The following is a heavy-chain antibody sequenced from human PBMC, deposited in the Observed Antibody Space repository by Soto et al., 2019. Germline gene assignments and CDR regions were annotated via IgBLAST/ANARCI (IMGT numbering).Heavy chain of an antibody. V-gene: IGHV1-18*01. CDR1: GYTFTSYG. CDR3: ARDDWSMVPDNHNWFVP. Sequence: GASVKVSRKASGYTFTSYGISWVRQAPGQGLEWMGWISAYNGNTNYAQKLQGRVTMTTDTSTSTAYMELRSLRSDDTAVYYCARDDWSMVPDNHNWFVPWGQGTLVTVSS. D-gene: IGHD3-10*01. J-gene: IGHJ5*02. CDR2: ISAYNGNT.